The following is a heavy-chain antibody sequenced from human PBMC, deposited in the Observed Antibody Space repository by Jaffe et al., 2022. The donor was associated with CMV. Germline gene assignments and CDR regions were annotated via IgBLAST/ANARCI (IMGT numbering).Heavy chain of an antibody. D-gene: IGHD6-13*01. CDR3: ARHGYRSTFFPNLNYYYYMDV. J-gene: IGHJ6*03. Sequence: EVQLVQSGAEVKKPGESLRISCEGSGYNFTSYWITWVRLVPGKGMEWMGMIDPSDSFVTYNPSFQGHVTLSIDKSFSSAFLHWNSLKASDTAIYYCARHGYRSTFFPNLNYYYYMDVWGKGTPVTVSS. CDR1: GYNFTSYW. V-gene: IGHV5-10-1*03. CDR2: IDPSDSFV.